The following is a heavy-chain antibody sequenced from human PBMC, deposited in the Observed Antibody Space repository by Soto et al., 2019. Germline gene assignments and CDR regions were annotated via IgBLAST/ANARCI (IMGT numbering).Heavy chain of an antibody. CDR3: ARDRVAATRTSYYGMDV. Sequence: PSETLSLTCAVSVGSISSFNWWSWIRQTPGKGLEWIGEIYHSGTTNYNPSLKSRATISVDKSKNHFSLKLTSVTAADTAVYYCARDRVAATRTSYYGMDVWGQGTTVTVS. CDR1: VGSISSFNW. CDR2: IYHSGTT. V-gene: IGHV4-4*02. D-gene: IGHD6-25*01. J-gene: IGHJ6*02.